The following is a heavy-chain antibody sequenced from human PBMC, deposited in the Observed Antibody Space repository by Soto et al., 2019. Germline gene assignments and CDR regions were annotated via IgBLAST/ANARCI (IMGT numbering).Heavy chain of an antibody. Sequence: QVQLVESGGGVVQPGRSLRLACAASGFTFSSYAIHWVRQAPGKGLEWVAAISYDGSNKNYADSVKGRFTIFRDNSKNTLYLEMNSLRAEDTAVYYCVRARDMDVWGQGTTVTVSS. CDR3: VRARDMDV. CDR2: ISYDGSNK. J-gene: IGHJ6*02. V-gene: IGHV3-30-3*01. CDR1: GFTFSSYA.